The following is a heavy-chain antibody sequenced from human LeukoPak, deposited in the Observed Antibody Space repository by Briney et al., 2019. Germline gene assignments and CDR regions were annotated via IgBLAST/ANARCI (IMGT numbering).Heavy chain of an antibody. J-gene: IGHJ4*02. CDR3: ARGPSSSGYWNY. CDR1: GLTVSSSY. Sequence: PGGSLRLSCAASGLTVSSSYMSWVRQAPGKGLEWVSVIYSGGTTYYADSVKGRFTTSRDNSKNTLHLQMNSLRAEDTAVYYCARGPSSSGYWNYWGQGTLVTVSS. V-gene: IGHV3-53*01. D-gene: IGHD3-22*01. CDR2: IYSGGTT.